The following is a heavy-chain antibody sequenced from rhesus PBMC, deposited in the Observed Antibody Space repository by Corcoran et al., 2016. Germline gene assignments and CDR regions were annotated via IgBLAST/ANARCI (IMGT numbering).Heavy chain of an antibody. D-gene: IGHD3-34*01. CDR3: ANQVNQGGLDS. CDR2: INGNSGIT. V-gene: IGHV4-80*01. J-gene: IGHJ6*01. Sequence: QVQLQESGPGLVKASETLSLTCAVSGASISSYWWNWIRQPPGKGLEWIGEINGNSGITNYHPSLQSRGTFSKDASKNQFSLKLSSVTAADTAVYYCANQVNQGGLDSWGQGVVVSVSS. CDR1: GASISSYW.